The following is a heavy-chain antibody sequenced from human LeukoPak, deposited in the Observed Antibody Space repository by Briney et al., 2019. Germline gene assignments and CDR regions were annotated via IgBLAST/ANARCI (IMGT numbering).Heavy chain of an antibody. CDR1: GYTFTGYY. Sequence: ASAKVSCKASGYTFTGYYMHWVRQAPGQGLEWMGRINPNSGGTNYAQKFQGRVTMTRDTSISTAYMELSRLRSDDTAVYYCARFYYYDSSGYYSYYYGMDVWGQGTTVTVSS. V-gene: IGHV1-2*06. CDR2: INPNSGGT. CDR3: ARFYYYDSSGYYSYYYGMDV. D-gene: IGHD3-22*01. J-gene: IGHJ6*02.